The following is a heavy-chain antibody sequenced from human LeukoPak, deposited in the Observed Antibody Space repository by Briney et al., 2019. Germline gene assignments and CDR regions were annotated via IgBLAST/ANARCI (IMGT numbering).Heavy chain of an antibody. Sequence: GGSLRLSCAASGFTFSSYAMNWVGQAPGRGLEWVSGIGYTGDGTFYADSVKGRFTVSRDSSKNTLFLHMNSLRAEDTAPYYCAKSPTADASFDIWGQGTMVTVSS. CDR1: GFTFSSYA. J-gene: IGHJ3*02. CDR3: AKSPTADASFDI. D-gene: IGHD4-17*01. V-gene: IGHV3-23*01. CDR2: IGYTGDGT.